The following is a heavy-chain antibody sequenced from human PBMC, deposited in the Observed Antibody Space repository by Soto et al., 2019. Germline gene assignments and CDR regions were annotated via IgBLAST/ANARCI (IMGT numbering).Heavy chain of an antibody. CDR2: IYPGNSDT. V-gene: IGHV5-51*01. D-gene: IGHD6-13*01. CDR1: GYSFTSYW. CDR3: ASKSGSSRSWSFDS. J-gene: IGHJ4*02. Sequence: GESLKISCKGSGYSFTSYWIGWVRQIPGKGLEWMGFIYPGNSDTRYSPYFQGQVTISADKSISTAYLQWRSLKASDTALYSFASKSGSSRSWSFDSWGQGTLVTVSS.